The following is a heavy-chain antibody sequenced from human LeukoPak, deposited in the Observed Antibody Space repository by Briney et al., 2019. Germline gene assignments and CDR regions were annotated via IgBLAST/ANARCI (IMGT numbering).Heavy chain of an antibody. V-gene: IGHV1-69*05. CDR2: IIPIFGTA. J-gene: IGHJ5*02. CDR3: ARRRELHPHLNWFDP. Sequence: GSSVKVSCKASGGTFSSYAISWVRQAPGQGLEWMGGIIPIFGTANYAQKFQGRVTMTRDTSISTAYMELSRLRSDDTAVYYCARRRELHPHLNWFDPWGQGTLVTVSS. D-gene: IGHD1-26*01. CDR1: GGTFSSYA.